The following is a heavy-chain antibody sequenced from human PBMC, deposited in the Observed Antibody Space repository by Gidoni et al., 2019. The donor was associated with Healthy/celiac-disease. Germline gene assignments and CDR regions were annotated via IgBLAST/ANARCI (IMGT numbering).Heavy chain of an antibody. CDR3: ASVTVTRRFDY. V-gene: IGHV4-61*01. CDR1: GGAVSSGSYY. Sequence: QVQLQESGPGLVKPSETMSLTCTVSGGAVSSGSYYWSWIRQPPGKGLEWIGYIYYRGSTNYTPSLKSRVTISVDTSKNQFSLKLSSVTAADTAVYYCASVTVTRRFDYWGQGTLVTVSS. CDR2: IYYRGST. D-gene: IGHD4-17*01. J-gene: IGHJ4*02.